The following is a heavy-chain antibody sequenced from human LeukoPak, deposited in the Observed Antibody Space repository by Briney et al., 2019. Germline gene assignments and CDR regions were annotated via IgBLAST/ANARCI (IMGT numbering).Heavy chain of an antibody. CDR3: ARGLGYYYDSSGYYYG. CDR2: INHSGST. CDR1: GGSFSGYY. Sequence: SETLSLTCAVYGGSFSGYYWSWIRQPPGKGLEWIGEINHSGSTNYNPSLKSRVTISVDTSKNQFSLKLSSVTAADTAVYYCARGLGYYYDSSGYYYGWGQGTLVTVSS. V-gene: IGHV4-34*01. D-gene: IGHD3-22*01. J-gene: IGHJ4*02.